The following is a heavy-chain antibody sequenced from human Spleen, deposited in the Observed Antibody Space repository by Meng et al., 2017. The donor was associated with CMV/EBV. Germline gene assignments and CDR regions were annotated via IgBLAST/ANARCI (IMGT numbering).Heavy chain of an antibody. CDR1: GFTLSSYG. D-gene: IGHD6-6*01. V-gene: IGHV4-34*08. CDR3: ATTPYRRSSGTDY. Sequence: GSLRLSCVMSGFTLSSYGMHWVRQAPGKGLEWIGEINGSGSTSNNPSLESRVTISLDTSKNQFSLKLTSVTAADTAVYYCATTPYRRSSGTDYWGQGTPVTVSS. CDR2: INGSGST. J-gene: IGHJ4*02.